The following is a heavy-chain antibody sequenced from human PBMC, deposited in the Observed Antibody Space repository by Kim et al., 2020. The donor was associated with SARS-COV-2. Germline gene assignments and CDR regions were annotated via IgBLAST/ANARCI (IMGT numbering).Heavy chain of an antibody. D-gene: IGHD2-15*01. Sequence: SETLSLTCAVYGGSFSGYYWSWIRQPPGKGLEWIGEINHSGSTNYNPSLKSRVTISVDTSKNQFSLKLSSVTAADTALYYCARVARSCSGGSCFIWFDAWGQGTLVPVSS. CDR2: INHSGST. V-gene: IGHV4-34*01. J-gene: IGHJ5*02. CDR3: ARVARSCSGGSCFIWFDA. CDR1: GGSFSGYY.